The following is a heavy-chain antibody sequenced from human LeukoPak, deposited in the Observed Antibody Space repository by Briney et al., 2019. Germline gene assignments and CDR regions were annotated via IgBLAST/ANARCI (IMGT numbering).Heavy chain of an antibody. D-gene: IGHD6-13*01. J-gene: IGHJ4*02. CDR1: GFTFRTYW. V-gene: IGHV3-74*01. CDR3: TRDYSSCPDY. CDR2: INTDGSST. Sequence: GGSLRLSCTASGFTFRTYWMHWVHQAPGKGLVWVSRINTDGSSTTYADSVKGRFTISRDNAKNTLYLQMNSLRAGDTAVYYCTRDYSSCPDYWGQGTLVTVSS.